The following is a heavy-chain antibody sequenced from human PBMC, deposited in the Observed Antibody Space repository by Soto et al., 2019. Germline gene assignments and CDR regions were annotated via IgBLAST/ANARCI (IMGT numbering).Heavy chain of an antibody. CDR1: GGSISSGGYY. J-gene: IGHJ4*02. D-gene: IGHD5-12*01. CDR3: ARFSGYGGLIDY. Sequence: PSETLSLTCTVSGGSISSGGYYWSWIRQHPGKGLEWIGYIYYSGSTYYNPSLKSRVTISVDTSKNQFSLKLSSVTAADTAVYYCARFSGYGGLIDYWGQGTLVTVST. CDR2: IYYSGST. V-gene: IGHV4-31*03.